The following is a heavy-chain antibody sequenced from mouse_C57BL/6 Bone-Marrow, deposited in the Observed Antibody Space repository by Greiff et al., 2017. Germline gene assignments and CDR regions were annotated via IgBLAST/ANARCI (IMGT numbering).Heavy chain of an antibody. Sequence: QVQLQQPGTELVKPGASVTLSCKASGYTFTSYWMHWVKQRPGQGLEWIGNINPSNGGTNYNEKFKSKATLTVDKSSSTAYMQLSSLTSEDSAVYYCARADSSGSWFAYWGQGTLVTVSA. CDR3: ARADSSGSWFAY. V-gene: IGHV1-53*01. J-gene: IGHJ3*01. CDR2: INPSNGGT. D-gene: IGHD3-2*02. CDR1: GYTFTSYW.